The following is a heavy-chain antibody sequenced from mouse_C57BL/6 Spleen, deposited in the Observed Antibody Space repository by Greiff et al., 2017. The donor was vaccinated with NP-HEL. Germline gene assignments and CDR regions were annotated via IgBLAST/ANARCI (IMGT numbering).Heavy chain of an antibody. V-gene: IGHV3-6*01. J-gene: IGHJ3*01. CDR1: GYSITSGYY. Sequence: VQLQQSGPGLVKPSQSLSLTCSVTGYSITSGYYWNWIRQFPGNKLEWMGYISYDGSNNYNPSLKNRISITRDTSKNQFFLKLNSVTTEDTATYYCARDRNYYGSSALFAYWGQGTLVTVSA. D-gene: IGHD1-1*01. CDR2: ISYDGSN. CDR3: ARDRNYYGSSALFAY.